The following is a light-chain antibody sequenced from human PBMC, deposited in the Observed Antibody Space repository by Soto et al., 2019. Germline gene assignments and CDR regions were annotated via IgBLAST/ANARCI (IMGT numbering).Light chain of an antibody. J-gene: IGLJ1*01. CDR1: SSNIGAGYD. Sequence: QSVLTQPPSVSGAPGQRVTISCTGSSSNIGAGYDVHWYQQLPGTAPKLLIYGNSNRPSGVPDRFSGSKSGTSASLAITGLQDEDEADYYCQSYDTSMNGLVFGTGTKLTVL. V-gene: IGLV1-40*01. CDR2: GNS. CDR3: QSYDTSMNGLV.